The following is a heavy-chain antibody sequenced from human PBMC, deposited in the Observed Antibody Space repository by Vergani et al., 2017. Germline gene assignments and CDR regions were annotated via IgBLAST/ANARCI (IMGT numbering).Heavy chain of an antibody. J-gene: IGHJ4*02. V-gene: IGHV4-61*02. Sequence: QVQLQESGPGLVKPSQTLSLTCTVSGGSISSGSYYWSWIRQPAGKGLEWSGRISTSGSTNYNPSLKSRVTISLDTSKNQFSLKLNSLTAADTAVYYCARAAAAALDYWGQGTLVTVSS. CDR3: ARAAAAALDY. CDR1: GGSISSGSYY. CDR2: ISTSGST. D-gene: IGHD6-13*01.